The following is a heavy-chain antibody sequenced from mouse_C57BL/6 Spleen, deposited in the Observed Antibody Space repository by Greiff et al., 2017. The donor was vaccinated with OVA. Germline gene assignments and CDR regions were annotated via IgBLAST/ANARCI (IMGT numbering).Heavy chain of an antibody. D-gene: IGHD4-1*01. CDR1: GYTFTDYN. CDR2: INPNNGGT. V-gene: IGHV1-22*01. CDR3: ARVWDGAMDY. Sequence: EVKLVESGPELVKPGASVKMSCKASGYTFTDYNMHWVKQSHGKSLEWIGYINPNNGGTSYNQKFKGKATLTVNKSSSTAYMELRSLTSEDSAVYYCARVWDGAMDYWGQGTSVTVSS. J-gene: IGHJ4*01.